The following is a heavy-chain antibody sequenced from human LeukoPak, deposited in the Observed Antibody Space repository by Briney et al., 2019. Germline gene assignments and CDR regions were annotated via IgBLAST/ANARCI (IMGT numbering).Heavy chain of an antibody. CDR1: GITLSNYG. CDR2: ISGSGGRT. CDR3: ARRGVVIRVILVGFHKEAYYFDS. J-gene: IGHJ4*02. Sequence: GGPLRLSCAVSGITLSNYGMSWVRQAPGKGLEWVAGISGSGGRTTYADSVKGRFTISRDNPKNTLYLQMSSLRVEDTAVYFCARRGVVIRVILVGFHKEAYYFDSWGQGALVTVSS. V-gene: IGHV3-23*01. D-gene: IGHD3-22*01.